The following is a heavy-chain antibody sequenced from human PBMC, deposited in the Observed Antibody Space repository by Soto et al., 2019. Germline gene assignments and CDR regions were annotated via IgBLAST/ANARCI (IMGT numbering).Heavy chain of an antibody. CDR3: AASRKGGWACDY. D-gene: IGHD6-19*01. CDR1: GDSISSGAYY. J-gene: IGHJ4*02. V-gene: IGHV4-31*03. Sequence: QVQLQESGPGLVTPSQTLSLSCTVSGDSISSGAYYWSWVRQFPGKGLEWIGYVHYSGNTFYTPSLKSRLSLSLDTSQNQFSLNLNSVTAADTAVYYCAASRKGGWACDYWGQVTLVTVAS. CDR2: VHYSGNT.